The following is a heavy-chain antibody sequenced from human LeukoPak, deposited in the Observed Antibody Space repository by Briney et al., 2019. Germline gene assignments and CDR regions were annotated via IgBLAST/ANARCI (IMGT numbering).Heavy chain of an antibody. CDR2: ISSSGSTI. CDR1: GFTFSSYW. V-gene: IGHV3-48*04. CDR3: ARCPYYYYMDV. J-gene: IGHJ6*03. Sequence: GSLRLSCAASGFTFSSYWMSWVRQAPGKGLEWVSYISSSGSTIYYADSVKGRFTISRDNAKNSLYLQMNSLRAEDTAVYYCARCPYYYYMDVWGKGTTVTISS.